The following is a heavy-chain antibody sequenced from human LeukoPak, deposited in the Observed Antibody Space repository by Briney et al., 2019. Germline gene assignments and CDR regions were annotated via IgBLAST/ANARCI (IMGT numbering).Heavy chain of an antibody. J-gene: IGHJ6*02. CDR1: GFTFNSYW. Sequence: PGGSLRLSCAASGFTFNSYWMSWVRQAPGKGLEWVANIKQDGSEKYYVDSVKGRFTISRDNAKNSLYLQMNSLRAEDTAVYYCARVWQGQWLVRDGYYGMDVWGQGTTVTVSS. CDR2: IKQDGSEK. CDR3: ARVWQGQWLVRDGYYGMDV. V-gene: IGHV3-7*01. D-gene: IGHD6-19*01.